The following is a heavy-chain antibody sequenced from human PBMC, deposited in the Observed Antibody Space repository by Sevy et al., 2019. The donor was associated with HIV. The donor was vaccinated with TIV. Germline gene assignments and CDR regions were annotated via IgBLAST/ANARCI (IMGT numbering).Heavy chain of an antibody. J-gene: IGHJ4*02. CDR3: ARPERHRALAGYYFDY. CDR1: GGSISSSSYY. D-gene: IGHD3-3*02. V-gene: IGHV4-39*01. CDR2: IYYSGST. Sequence: SEILSLTCTVSGGSISSSSYYWGWIRQPPGKGLEWIGSIYYSGSTYYNPSLKSRVTISVDTSKNQFSLKLSSVTAADMAVYYCARPERHRALAGYYFDYWGQGTLVTVSS.